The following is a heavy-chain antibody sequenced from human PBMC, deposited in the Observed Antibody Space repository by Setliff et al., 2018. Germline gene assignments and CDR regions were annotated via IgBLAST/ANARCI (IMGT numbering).Heavy chain of an antibody. CDR2: IRYDGSNK. J-gene: IGHJ5*02. D-gene: IGHD2-15*01. CDR1: GLSYTNDW. Sequence: PGGSLRLSCTASGLSYTNDWVSWVRQAPGKGLEWVAFIRYDGSNKDYADSVKGRFTISRDNSKNAVYLQMNSLRAEDTAEYYCARGVVVVIAATSNYFDPWGQGTLVTVSS. CDR3: ARGVVVVIAATSNYFDP. V-gene: IGHV3-30*02.